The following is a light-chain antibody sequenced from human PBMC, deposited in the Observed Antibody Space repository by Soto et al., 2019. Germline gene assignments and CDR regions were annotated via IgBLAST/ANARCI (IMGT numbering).Light chain of an antibody. CDR1: QIISAE. CDR2: KAS. CDR3: QQYNDFGSWT. J-gene: IGKJ1*01. Sequence: DIQVTQSPSTLSASIGDRVTITCRASQIISAELAWYQQKPGKAPKLLIYKASTLESGVPSRFSGGGSGTEFTLTISSMQPDDFATYYCQQYNDFGSWTFGQGTKVEIK. V-gene: IGKV1-5*03.